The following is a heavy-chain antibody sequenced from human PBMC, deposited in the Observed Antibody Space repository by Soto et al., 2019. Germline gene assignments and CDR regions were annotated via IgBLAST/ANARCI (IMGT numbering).Heavy chain of an antibody. CDR2: INPSGGST. CDR1: GYTFTSYY. CDR3: ARAHCSSTSCYGLTTYYYYYYMDV. D-gene: IGHD2-2*01. V-gene: IGHV1-46*03. Sequence: ASVKVSCKASGYTFTSYYMHGVRQAPGQGLEWMGIINPSGGSTSYAQKFQGRVTMTRDTSTSTVYMELSSLRSEDTAVYYCARAHCSSTSCYGLTTYYYYYYMDVWGKGTTVTVSS. J-gene: IGHJ6*03.